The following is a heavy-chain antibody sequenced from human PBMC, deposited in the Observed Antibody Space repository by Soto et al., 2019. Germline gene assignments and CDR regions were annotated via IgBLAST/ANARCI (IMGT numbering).Heavy chain of an antibody. CDR2: INPNSGHT. Sequence: QIQLLQSGAEVKKPGTSVKVSCKASGYTFTNYGIIWVRQAPGQGLEWMGWINPNSGHTNYAQNLQDRATMTTDTSTNTAYMELRSLRSDDTAVYFCARGQVVNFDNWFDPWGQGTLVTVCS. CDR3: ARGQVVNFDNWFDP. CDR1: GYTFTNYG. V-gene: IGHV1-18*01. J-gene: IGHJ5*02. D-gene: IGHD3-22*01.